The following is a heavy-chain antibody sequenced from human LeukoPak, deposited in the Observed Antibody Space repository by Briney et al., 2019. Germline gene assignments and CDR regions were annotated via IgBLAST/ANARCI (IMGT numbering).Heavy chain of an antibody. V-gene: IGHV3-21*01. CDR3: ARYSYGFYTRGDNY. CDR1: GFTFSSYS. D-gene: IGHD5-18*01. J-gene: IGHJ4*02. CDR2: ISSSSSYI. Sequence: TGGSLRLSCAASGFTFSSYSMNWVRQAPGKGLEWVSSISSSSSYIYYADSVKGRFTISRDNAKNSLYLQMNSLRAEDTAVYYCARYSYGFYTRGDNYWGQGALVTVSS.